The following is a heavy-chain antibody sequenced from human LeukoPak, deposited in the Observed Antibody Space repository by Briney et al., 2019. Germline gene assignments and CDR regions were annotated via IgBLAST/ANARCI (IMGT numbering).Heavy chain of an antibody. V-gene: IGHV1-46*01. CDR1: GYTFTSYY. D-gene: IGHD4-17*01. CDR2: INPSGGST. Sequence: ASVKVSCKASGYTFTSYYMHWVRQAPGQGLEWMGIINPSGGSTSYAQKFQGRVTMTRDTSTSTVYMELSSLRSEDTAVYYCARDYYGDREDYYFDYWGQGTLDTVSS. CDR3: ARDYYGDREDYYFDY. J-gene: IGHJ4*02.